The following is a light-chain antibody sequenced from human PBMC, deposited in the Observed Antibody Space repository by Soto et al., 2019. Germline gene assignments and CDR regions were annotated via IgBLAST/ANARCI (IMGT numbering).Light chain of an antibody. J-gene: IGLJ2*01. CDR3: AAWDDSLNGLV. V-gene: IGLV1-44*01. CDR2: SDK. CDR1: SSNIGSNT. Sequence: QSVLTQPPSASGTPGQRVTISCSGSSSNIGSNTVNCYQQLPGTAPKLLISSDKQQPSGVPDRCSVAKSGSSVSLAISGLQSDDEDDYYCAAWDDSLNGLVFGGGTKVTVL.